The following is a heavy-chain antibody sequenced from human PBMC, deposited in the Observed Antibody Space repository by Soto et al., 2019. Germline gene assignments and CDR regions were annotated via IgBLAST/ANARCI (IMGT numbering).Heavy chain of an antibody. J-gene: IGHJ6*02. CDR1: GGSFSGYY. D-gene: IGHD3-10*01. V-gene: IGHV4-34*01. CDR2: INHSGST. Sequence: SETLSLTCAVYGGSFSGYYWSWIRQPPGKGLEWIGEINHSGSTNYNPSLKSRVTISVDTSKNQFSLKLSSVTAADTAVYYCARGRIRITTLRGVSIRGDHYGMDVWGQGTTVTVSS. CDR3: ARGRIRITTLRGVSIRGDHYGMDV.